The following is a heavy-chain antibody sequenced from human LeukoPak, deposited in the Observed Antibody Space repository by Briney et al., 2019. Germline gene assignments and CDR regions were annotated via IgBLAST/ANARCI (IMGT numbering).Heavy chain of an antibody. CDR2: IVVGSGST. CDR1: GSTFTSSA. J-gene: IGHJ3*02. CDR3: ARVRDGYNDAFDI. Sequence: SVKVSCKTSGSTFTSSAMQWVRQARGQRLEWLGWIVVGSGSTNYAQKFQGRVTMTRDTSTSTVYMELSSLRSEDTAVYFCARVRDGYNDAFDIWGQGTMVTVS. D-gene: IGHD5-24*01. V-gene: IGHV1-58*02.